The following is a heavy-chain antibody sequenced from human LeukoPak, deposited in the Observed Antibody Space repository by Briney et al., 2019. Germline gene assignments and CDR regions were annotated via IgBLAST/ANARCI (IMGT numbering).Heavy chain of an antibody. J-gene: IGHJ4*02. Sequence: ASVKVSCKAPGYSLTDFYIHWVRQAPGQGLEWMGWINPNSGTTLYAQRFQGRVTMARDTTINTAYLDFSSLRFDDTAVYYCARGSRGELPKWAYWGQGTLVTVSS. CDR3: ARGSRGELPKWAY. D-gene: IGHD1-26*01. CDR2: INPNSGTT. V-gene: IGHV1-2*02. CDR1: GYSLTDFY.